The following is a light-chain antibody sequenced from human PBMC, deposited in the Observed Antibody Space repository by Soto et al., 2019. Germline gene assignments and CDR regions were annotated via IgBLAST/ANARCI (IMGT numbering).Light chain of an antibody. J-gene: IGKJ2*01. CDR3: QQHGTSPYT. V-gene: IGKV3-20*01. Sequence: PGERATLSCWASQSLRSSYLAWYQRKPGQAPRLPMFGASRRATGIPDRFNGSGSGTDFIPTISRLEPEDVAVYYCQQHGTSPYTFGQGTVLEIK. CDR2: GAS. CDR1: QSLRSSY.